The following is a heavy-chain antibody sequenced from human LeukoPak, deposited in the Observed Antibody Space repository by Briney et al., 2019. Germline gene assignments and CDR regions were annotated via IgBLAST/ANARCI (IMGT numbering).Heavy chain of an antibody. Sequence: SETLSLTCTVSGYSISSGYYWGGSRQSPGEGREGIGSSYNSGSNYYNPSLKSRITISVDTSKNQFSLRLRSVTAADTATYYCARDRLWIEPLDYWGQGTLVTVSS. CDR3: ARDRLWIEPLDY. CDR2: SYNSGSN. V-gene: IGHV4-38-2*02. D-gene: IGHD5-18*01. J-gene: IGHJ4*02. CDR1: GYSISSGYY.